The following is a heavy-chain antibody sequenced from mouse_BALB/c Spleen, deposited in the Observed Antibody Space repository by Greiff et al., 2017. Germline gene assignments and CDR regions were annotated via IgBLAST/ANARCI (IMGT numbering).Heavy chain of an antibody. CDR1: GFAFSSYD. J-gene: IGHJ3*01. CDR3: AKITTGFAY. D-gene: IGHD2-4*01. V-gene: IGHV5-12-1*01. Sequence: EVKLVESGGGLVKPGGSLKLSCAASGFAFSSYDMSWVRQTPEKRLEWVAYISSGGGSTYYPDTVKGRFTISRDNAKNTLYLQMSSLKAEDTAMYYCAKITTGFAYWGQGTLVTVSA. CDR2: ISSGGGST.